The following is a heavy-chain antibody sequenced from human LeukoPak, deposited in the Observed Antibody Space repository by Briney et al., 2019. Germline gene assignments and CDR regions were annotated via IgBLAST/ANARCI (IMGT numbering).Heavy chain of an antibody. CDR3: ARDAFTMVRGVIGPSWYYYYMDV. CDR1: GYTFTSYY. Sequence: ASVKVSCKASGYTFTSYYMHWVRQAPGQGLEWMGIINPSGGSTSYAQKFQGRVTMTRDMSTSTVYMELRSLRSEDTAVYYCARDAFTMVRGVIGPSWYYYYMDVWGKGTTFTISS. J-gene: IGHJ6*03. CDR2: INPSGGST. D-gene: IGHD3-10*01. V-gene: IGHV1-46*01.